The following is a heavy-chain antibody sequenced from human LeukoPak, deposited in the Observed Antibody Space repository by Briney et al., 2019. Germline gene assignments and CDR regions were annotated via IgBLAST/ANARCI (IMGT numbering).Heavy chain of an antibody. CDR3: ARRLFVLGIRWFDP. CDR1: GGSFSGYY. Sequence: SETLSLTCAVYGGSFSGYYWSWIRQPPGKGLEWIGEINHSGSTNYNPSLKSRVTISVDTSKNQFSLKLSSVTAADTAVYYCARRLFVLGIRWFDPSRQGTLVTVSS. CDR2: INHSGST. V-gene: IGHV4-34*01. D-gene: IGHD3-16*01. J-gene: IGHJ5*02.